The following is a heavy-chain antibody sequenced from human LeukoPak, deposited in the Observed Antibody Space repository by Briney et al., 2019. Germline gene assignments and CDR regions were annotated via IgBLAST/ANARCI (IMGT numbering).Heavy chain of an antibody. Sequence: GGSLRLSCSASGFTFSRYAMHWVRQAPGKGLEYVSAITSNGGSTYYAESVKGRLTISRDNSKNTLYLHMSTLRPEDTAVYYCAYSAGYYHWGQGTLVTVSS. D-gene: IGHD3-22*01. J-gene: IGHJ1*01. CDR3: AYSAGYYH. CDR2: ITSNGGST. V-gene: IGHV3-64D*06. CDR1: GFTFSRYA.